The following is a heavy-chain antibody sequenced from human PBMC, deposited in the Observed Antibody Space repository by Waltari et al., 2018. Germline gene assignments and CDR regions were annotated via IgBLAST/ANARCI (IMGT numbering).Heavy chain of an antibody. Sequence: QLQLQESGPGLVKPSETLSLTCTVSGGSISSSSYYWGWIRQPPGKGLEWIGSIYYRVITYYSPSLKRRVTISVDTSKNQFSLKLSSVTAADTAVYYCAREGILAVAGTRAAFDIWGQGTMVTVSS. CDR1: GGSISSSSYY. CDR2: IYYRVIT. J-gene: IGHJ3*02. D-gene: IGHD6-19*01. CDR3: AREGILAVAGTRAAFDI. V-gene: IGHV4-39*07.